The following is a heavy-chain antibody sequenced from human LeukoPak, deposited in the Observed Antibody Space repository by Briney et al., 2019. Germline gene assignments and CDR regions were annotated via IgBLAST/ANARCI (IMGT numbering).Heavy chain of an antibody. CDR3: ARPRLRGVTLNYFDY. J-gene: IGHJ4*02. CDR2: ISSSSSYI. Sequence: GGSLRLSCAASGFTFSSYSMNWVRQAPGKGLEWVSSISSSSSYIYYADSVKGRFTISRDNAKNSLYLQMNSLRAEDTAVYYCARPRLRGVTLNYFDYWGQGTLVTVSS. D-gene: IGHD3-10*01. CDR1: GFTFSSYS. V-gene: IGHV3-21*01.